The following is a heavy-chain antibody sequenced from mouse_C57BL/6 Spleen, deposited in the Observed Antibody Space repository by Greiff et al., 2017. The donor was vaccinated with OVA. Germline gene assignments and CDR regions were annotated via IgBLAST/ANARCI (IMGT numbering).Heavy chain of an antibody. D-gene: IGHD2-5*01. CDR1: GFTFSSYA. CDR2: ISDGGSYT. J-gene: IGHJ3*01. V-gene: IGHV5-4*01. CDR3: ARDDYSNPWFAY. Sequence: DVHLVESGGGLVKPGGSLKLSCAASGFTFSSYAMSWVRQTPEKRLEWVATISDGGSYTYYPDNVKGRFTISRDNAKNNLYLQMSHLKSEDTAMYYCARDDYSNPWFAYWGQGTLVTVSA.